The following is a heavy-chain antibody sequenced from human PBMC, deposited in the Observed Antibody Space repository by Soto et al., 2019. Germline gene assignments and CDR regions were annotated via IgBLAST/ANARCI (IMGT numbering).Heavy chain of an antibody. J-gene: IGHJ6*02. CDR3: ALNRITGTPPYGMAV. CDR2: IDLDDDK. Sequence: SGPTLVNPTQTLTLTCTFSGFSLSTSGMCVSWIRQPPGKALEWLALIDLDDDKYYSTSLKTRLTISKDTSKNQVVLTMTNMDPVDTATYYCALNRITGTPPYGMAVWGQGTTVTGSS. D-gene: IGHD1-20*01. V-gene: IGHV2-70*01. CDR1: GFSLSTSGMC.